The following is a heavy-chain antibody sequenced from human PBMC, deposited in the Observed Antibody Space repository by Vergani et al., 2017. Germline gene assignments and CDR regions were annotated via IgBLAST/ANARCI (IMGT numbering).Heavy chain of an antibody. CDR1: GGSISSYY. J-gene: IGHJ3*02. Sequence: QVQLQESGPGLVKPSETLSLTCTVSGGSISSYYWSWIRHPPGEGLEWIGYIYYSGSTNYNPSLKSRVPISVDTSKNQFSLKLSSVTAADTAVYYCARNPYCGGDCYSDAFDIWGQGTMVTVSS. D-gene: IGHD2-21*02. V-gene: IGHV4-59*01. CDR2: IYYSGST. CDR3: ARNPYCGGDCYSDAFDI.